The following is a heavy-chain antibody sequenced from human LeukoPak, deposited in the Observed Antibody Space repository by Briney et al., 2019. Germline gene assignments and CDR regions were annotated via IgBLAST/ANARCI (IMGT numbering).Heavy chain of an antibody. CDR1: GFTFSSYW. J-gene: IGHJ6*02. Sequence: GGSLRLSCAASGFTFSSYWMHWVRQAPGKGLVWVSRINSDGSSTSYADSVKGRFTIPRDNAKNTLYLQMNSLRAEDTAVYYCARSHCDILTGPHYYYYYGMDVWGQGTTVTVSS. CDR3: ARSHCDILTGPHYYYYYGMDV. V-gene: IGHV3-74*01. CDR2: INSDGSST. D-gene: IGHD3-9*01.